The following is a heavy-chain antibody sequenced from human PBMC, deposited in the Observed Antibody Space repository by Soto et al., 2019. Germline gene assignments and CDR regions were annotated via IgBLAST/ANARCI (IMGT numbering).Heavy chain of an antibody. D-gene: IGHD6-6*01. Sequence: GASVKVSCKASGYTFTGYYMHWVRQAPGQGLEWMGWINPNSGGTNYAQKFQGRVTMTRDTSISTAYMGLSRLRSDDTAAYYCATSDGVYSSSSSAFDYWGQGTLVTVSS. CDR2: INPNSGGT. CDR1: GYTFTGYY. CDR3: ATSDGVYSSSSSAFDY. J-gene: IGHJ4*02. V-gene: IGHV1-2*02.